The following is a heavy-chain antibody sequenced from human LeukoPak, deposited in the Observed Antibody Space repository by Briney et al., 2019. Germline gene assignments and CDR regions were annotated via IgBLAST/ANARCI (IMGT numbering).Heavy chain of an antibody. V-gene: IGHV3-33*08. CDR3: ARAPYTTGRSFYFDS. Sequence: GGSLRLSCAASGFTFSAYGMHWVRQAPGKGLEWVAVIWYDGSKNYYADSVKGRFTISRDNFNNTLYLQMNSLRAEDTAVYYCARAPYTTGRSFYFDSWGQGTLVTVSS. CDR2: IWYDGSKN. D-gene: IGHD2-2*02. J-gene: IGHJ4*02. CDR1: GFTFSAYG.